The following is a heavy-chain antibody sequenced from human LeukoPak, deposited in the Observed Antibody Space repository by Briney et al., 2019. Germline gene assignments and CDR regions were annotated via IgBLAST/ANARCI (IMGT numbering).Heavy chain of an antibody. CDR1: GYSISSGYY. CDR3: ASPAIAAAGTGFDY. J-gene: IGHJ4*02. Sequence: PSETLSLTCAVSGYSISSGYYWGWIRQPPGKGLEWIGSIYHSGSSYYKPSLKSRVTISVDTSKNQFSLKLSSLTAADTAVYYCASPAIAAAGTGFDYWGQGTLVTVSS. V-gene: IGHV4-38-2*01. CDR2: IYHSGSS. D-gene: IGHD6-13*01.